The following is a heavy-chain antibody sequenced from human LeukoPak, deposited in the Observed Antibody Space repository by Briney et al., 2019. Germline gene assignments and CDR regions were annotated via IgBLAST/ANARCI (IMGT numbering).Heavy chain of an antibody. CDR2: IYHSGST. CDR3: ARLESGYCGSGSPDY. CDR1: GYSISSGYY. J-gene: IGHJ4*02. V-gene: IGHV4-38-2*01. D-gene: IGHD3-10*01. Sequence: SETLSLTCAVSGYSISSGYYWGWIRQPPGKGLEWIGSIYHSGSTYYNPSLKSRVTILVDTSKNQFSLKLSSVTAADTAVYYCARLESGYCGSGSPDYWGQGTLVTVSS.